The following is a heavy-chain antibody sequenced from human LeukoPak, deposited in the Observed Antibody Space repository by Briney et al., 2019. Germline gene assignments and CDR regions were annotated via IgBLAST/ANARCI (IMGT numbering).Heavy chain of an antibody. CDR3: ARALSDYGDPIWGYYYYYYMDV. D-gene: IGHD4-17*01. CDR1: GGSISSSSYY. J-gene: IGHJ6*03. V-gene: IGHV4-39*07. CDR2: IYYSGST. Sequence: SETLSLTCTVSGGSISSSSYYWGWIRQPPGKGLEWIGSIYYSGSTYYNPSLKSRVTISVDTSKNQFSLKLSSVTAADTAVYYCARALSDYGDPIWGYYYYYYMDVWGKGTTVTVSS.